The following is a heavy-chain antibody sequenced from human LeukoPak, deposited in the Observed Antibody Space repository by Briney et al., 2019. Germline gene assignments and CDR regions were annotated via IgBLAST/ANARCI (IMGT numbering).Heavy chain of an antibody. CDR2: INHSGST. Sequence: SETLSLTCAVYGGSFSGYYWSWIRQPPGKGLEWIGEINHSGSTNYNPSLKSRVTISVDTSKNQFSLKRSSVAAADTAVYYCARVGSSWPRDAFDIWGQGTMVTASS. V-gene: IGHV4-34*01. CDR1: GGSFSGYY. J-gene: IGHJ3*02. D-gene: IGHD6-13*01. CDR3: ARVGSSWPRDAFDI.